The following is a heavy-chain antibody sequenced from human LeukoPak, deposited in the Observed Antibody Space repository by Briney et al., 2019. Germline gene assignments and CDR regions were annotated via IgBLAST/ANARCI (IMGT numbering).Heavy chain of an antibody. CDR2: VDSEDGET. CDR1: GYTFTDYY. D-gene: IGHD2-2*02. Sequence: ASVKVSCKVSGYTFTDYYMHWVQQAPGKGLEWMGLVDSEDGETIYAEKFQGRVTITADTSTDTAYMELSSLRSEDTAVYYCATPGPSRGLGYCSRTSCYNVWGKGTTVTVSS. V-gene: IGHV1-69-2*01. J-gene: IGHJ6*04. CDR3: ATPGPSRGLGYCSRTSCYNV.